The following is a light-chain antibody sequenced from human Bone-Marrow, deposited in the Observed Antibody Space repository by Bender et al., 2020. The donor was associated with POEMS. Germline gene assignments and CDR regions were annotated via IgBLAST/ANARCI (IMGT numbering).Light chain of an antibody. V-gene: IGLV2-14*03. CDR3: SSYTGSATYV. Sequence: QSALTQPRSVSGSPGQSITISCTGTSTDVGGFNYVSWYQQHPGKVPKLLIYDVNNRPSGVSSRFSGSKSGNTASLTISGLQADDEADYYCSSYTGSATYVFGTGTRVTAL. CDR1: STDVGGFNY. CDR2: DVN. J-gene: IGLJ1*01.